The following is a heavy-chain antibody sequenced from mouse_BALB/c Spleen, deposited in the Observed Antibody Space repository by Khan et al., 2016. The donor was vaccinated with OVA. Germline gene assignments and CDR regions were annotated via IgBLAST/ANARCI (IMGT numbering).Heavy chain of an antibody. J-gene: IGHJ4*01. Sequence: VQLKESGADLVRPSQSVSLSCKVTGYTITTNYAYGWKQRFRGDKVEWGDYIPCSGSTNYNPYLKGRITITPDTSTSPIFLQLNSVTTEDTATYYGERKNYYGYAVDYWGQGTSVTVSS. D-gene: IGHD1-1*01. CDR3: ERKNYYGYAVDY. CDR1: GYTITTNYA. V-gene: IGHV3-2*02. CDR2: IPCSGST.